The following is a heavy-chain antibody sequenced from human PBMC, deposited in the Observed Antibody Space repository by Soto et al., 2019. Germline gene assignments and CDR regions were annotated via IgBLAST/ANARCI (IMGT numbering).Heavy chain of an antibody. J-gene: IGHJ6*02. D-gene: IGHD3-3*01. Sequence: SVKVSCKASGGTFSSYAISWVRQAPGQGLGWMGGIIPIFGTANYAQKFQGRVTITADKSTSTAYMELSSLRSEDTAVYYCARVDYDFWSGYYTDYYGMDVWGQGTTVTVSS. CDR3: ARVDYDFWSGYYTDYYGMDV. V-gene: IGHV1-69*06. CDR1: GGTFSSYA. CDR2: IIPIFGTA.